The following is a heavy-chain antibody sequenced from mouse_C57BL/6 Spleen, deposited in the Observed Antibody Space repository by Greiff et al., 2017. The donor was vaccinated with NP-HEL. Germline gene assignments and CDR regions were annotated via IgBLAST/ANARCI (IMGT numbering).Heavy chain of an antibody. CDR1: GFTFSDYY. V-gene: IGHV5-12*01. CDR3: ASLPFSTTVVAQYFDV. J-gene: IGHJ1*03. Sequence: EVHLVESGGGLVQPGGSLKLSCAASGFTFSDYYMYWVRQTPEKRLEWVACISNGGGSTYYPDTVKGRFTIYRDNAKNTLYLQMSRLKSEDTAMYYCASLPFSTTVVAQYFDVWGTGTTVTVSS. D-gene: IGHD1-1*01. CDR2: ISNGGGST.